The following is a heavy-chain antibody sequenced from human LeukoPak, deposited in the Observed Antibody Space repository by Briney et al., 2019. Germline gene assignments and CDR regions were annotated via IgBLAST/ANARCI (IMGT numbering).Heavy chain of an antibody. CDR2: ITSGGST. D-gene: IGHD2-15*01. CDR1: GFTFSSYA. V-gene: IGHV3-23*01. Sequence: PGGSLRLSCAASGFTFSSYAMSWVRQAPGKGLEWGSAITSGGSTYYADSVKGRFTISRDNSKNTLYLQMNSLRAEDTAVYYCATRYCSGGSCYAFDYWGQGTLVTVSS. CDR3: ATRYCSGGSCYAFDY. J-gene: IGHJ4*02.